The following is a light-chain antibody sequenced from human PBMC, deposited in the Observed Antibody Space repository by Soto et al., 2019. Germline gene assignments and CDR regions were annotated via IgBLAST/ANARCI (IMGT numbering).Light chain of an antibody. CDR2: GAS. V-gene: IGKV3-15*01. J-gene: IGKJ1*01. Sequence: EIVMTQSPATLSVSPGERATLSCRASQSVNSNLAWYQQQPGQAPRLLIYGASTRATGIPARFSGSGSGTEFTLTISGLQSEDFAVYYCQQYNNWPLTFGQGTKVDI. CDR1: QSVNSN. CDR3: QQYNNWPLT.